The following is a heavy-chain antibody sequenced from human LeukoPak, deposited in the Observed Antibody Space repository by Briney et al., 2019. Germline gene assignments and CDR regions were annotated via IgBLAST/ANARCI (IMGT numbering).Heavy chain of an antibody. CDR1: GFTFSSNY. V-gene: IGHV3-53*01. J-gene: IGHJ4*02. CDR3: ARERDSSGFETY. D-gene: IGHD6-19*01. Sequence: GGSLRLSCAASGFTFSSNYMSWVRQAPGKGLEWVSVIYSGGSTYYADSVKGRFTISRDNSKNTLYLQMNSLRAEDTAVYYCARERDSSGFETYWGQGTLVTVSS. CDR2: IYSGGST.